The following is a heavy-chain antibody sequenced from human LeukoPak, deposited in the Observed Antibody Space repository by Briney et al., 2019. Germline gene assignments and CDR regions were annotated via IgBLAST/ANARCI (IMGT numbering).Heavy chain of an antibody. V-gene: IGHV1-18*01. J-gene: IGHJ3*02. CDR1: GYTFTSYG. Sequence: GASVKVSCKASGYTFTSYGISWVRQAPGQGLEWMGWIGAYNGNTNYAQKLQGRVTMTTDTYTSTAYMELRSLRSDDTAVYYCARDRDGGWLVRQGRAFDIWGQGTMVTVSS. CDR2: IGAYNGNT. CDR3: ARDRDGGWLVRQGRAFDI. D-gene: IGHD6-19*01.